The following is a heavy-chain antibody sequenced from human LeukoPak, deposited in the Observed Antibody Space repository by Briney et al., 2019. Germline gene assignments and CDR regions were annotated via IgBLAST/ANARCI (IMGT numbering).Heavy chain of an antibody. V-gene: IGHV3-11*01. CDR2: ISSSGSAM. CDR3: ARDVGYRYAQMFFDI. CDR1: GFTFSDYY. D-gene: IGHD5-18*01. J-gene: IGHJ3*02. Sequence: GGSLRLSCAASGFTFSDYYMSWVRQAPGKGLEWISYISSSGSAMYYADSVKGRFTISRDNAKNSLYLQMNSLRAEDTAMYYCARDVGYRYAQMFFDIWGQGTMVTVSS.